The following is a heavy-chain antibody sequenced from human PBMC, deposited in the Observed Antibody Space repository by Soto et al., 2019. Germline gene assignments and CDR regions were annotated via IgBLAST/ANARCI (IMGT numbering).Heavy chain of an antibody. Sequence: GASVKVSCKASGGTFSSYAISWVRQAPGQGLEWMGGIIPIFGTANYAQKFQGRVTITADESTSTAYMELSSLRSEDTAVYYCASPNWDHYYYYYGMDVWGQGTTVTVSS. D-gene: IGHD7-27*01. J-gene: IGHJ6*02. CDR2: IIPIFGTA. V-gene: IGHV1-69*13. CDR1: GGTFSSYA. CDR3: ASPNWDHYYYYYGMDV.